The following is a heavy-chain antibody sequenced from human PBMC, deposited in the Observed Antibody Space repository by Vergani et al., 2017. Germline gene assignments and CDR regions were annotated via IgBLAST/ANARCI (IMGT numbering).Heavy chain of an antibody. Sequence: QVQVVQSGAEVKKSGASVKVSCKTSGYTFSNYYMHWVRQAPGQGLEWMGIINPSGGHTNYAQKFQGRVTMTRDTSTSTVYMELSSLRSEDTPIYYCARGDYGILTGYRYWVQGTLVTVS. J-gene: IGHJ4*02. V-gene: IGHV1-46*03. CDR2: INPSGGHT. D-gene: IGHD3-9*01. CDR1: GYTFSNYY. CDR3: ARGDYGILTGYRY.